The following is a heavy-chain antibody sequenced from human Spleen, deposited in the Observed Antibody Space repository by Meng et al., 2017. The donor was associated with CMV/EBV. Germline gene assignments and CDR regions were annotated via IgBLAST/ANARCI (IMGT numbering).Heavy chain of an antibody. J-gene: IGHJ4*02. V-gene: IGHV3-30*14. Sequence: GGSLRLSCAASGFTFSSYAMHWVRQAPGKGLEWVAVISYDGSNKYYADSVKGRFTISRDNSKNTLRLQMNSLRTEDTAVYYCASARRMLGCDLCFDSWGQGTLVTVSS. CDR3: ASARRMLGCDLCFDS. D-gene: IGHD3-10*02. CDR1: GFTFSSYA. CDR2: ISYDGSNK.